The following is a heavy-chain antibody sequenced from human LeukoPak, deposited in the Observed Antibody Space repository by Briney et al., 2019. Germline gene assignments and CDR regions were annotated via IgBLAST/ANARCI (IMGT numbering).Heavy chain of an antibody. Sequence: PGGSLRLSCIASGLTFSNYWMSWVRQAPGKGLEWVANIKYDGSEKEYVDSVKGRFTISRDNSKNTLYLQMNSLRAEDTAVYYCAKEGYYGSGSYFSPYYFDYWGQGTLVTVSS. J-gene: IGHJ4*02. V-gene: IGHV3-7*01. CDR3: AKEGYYGSGSYFSPYYFDY. CDR2: IKYDGSEK. CDR1: GLTFSNYW. D-gene: IGHD3-10*01.